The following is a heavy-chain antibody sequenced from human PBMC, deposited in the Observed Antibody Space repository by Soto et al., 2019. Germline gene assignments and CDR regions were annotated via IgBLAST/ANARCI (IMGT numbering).Heavy chain of an antibody. D-gene: IGHD2-2*02. CDR1: GFTFSSYW. Sequence: EVQLVESGGGLVQPGGSLRLSCAASGFTFSSYWMSWVRQAPGKGLEWVANIKQDGSEKYYVDSVKGRFTISRDNAKNSLYLQMNSLRAEDTAVYYCARDSGYCSSTSCYRYYYYGMDVWGQGTTVTVSS. V-gene: IGHV3-7*03. CDR3: ARDSGYCSSTSCYRYYYYGMDV. J-gene: IGHJ6*02. CDR2: IKQDGSEK.